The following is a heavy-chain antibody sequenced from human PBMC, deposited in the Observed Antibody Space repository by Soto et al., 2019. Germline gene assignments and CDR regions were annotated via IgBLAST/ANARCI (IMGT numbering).Heavy chain of an antibody. V-gene: IGHV3-48*02. CDR2: IAFSSTTT. Sequence: EAQLVESGGGLVQPGGSLRLSCAASGFTFSSYTMNWVRQAPGKGLEWFSYIAFSSTTTYYADSVKGRFTISRDNAKNALYLQMNSLRDEDTAVYYCARDTMWAFDIWGQGTMVTVSS. CDR1: GFTFSSYT. CDR3: ARDTMWAFDI. D-gene: IGHD1-1*01. J-gene: IGHJ3*02.